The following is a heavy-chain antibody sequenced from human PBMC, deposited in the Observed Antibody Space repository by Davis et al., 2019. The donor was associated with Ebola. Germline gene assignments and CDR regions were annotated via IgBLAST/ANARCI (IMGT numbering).Heavy chain of an antibody. CDR1: GFTFGSYG. J-gene: IGHJ4*02. CDR3: AKSDSSSSVGWRLDY. V-gene: IGHV3-30*02. D-gene: IGHD6-13*01. CDR2: IRYDGSNK. Sequence: PGGSLRLSCTASGFTFGSYGMHWVRQAPGKGLEWVAFIRYDGSNKYYADSVKGRFTISRDNSKNTLYLQMNSLRTEDTAVYYCAKSDSSSSVGWRLDYWGQGTLVTVSS.